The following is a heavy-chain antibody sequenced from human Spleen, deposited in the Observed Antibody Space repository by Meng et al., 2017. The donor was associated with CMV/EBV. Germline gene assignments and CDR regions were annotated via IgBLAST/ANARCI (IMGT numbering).Heavy chain of an antibody. CDR3: AKGAGGGRYFDY. CDR2: IYSGGST. V-gene: IGHV3-53*01. J-gene: IGHJ4*02. D-gene: IGHD3-16*01. Sequence: GESLKISCAASGFTVSSNYMSWVRQAPGKGLEWVSVIYSGGSTYYADSVKGRFTISRDNSKNTLYLQMNSLRAEDTAAYYCAKGAGGGRYFDYWGQGTLVTVSS. CDR1: GFTVSSNY.